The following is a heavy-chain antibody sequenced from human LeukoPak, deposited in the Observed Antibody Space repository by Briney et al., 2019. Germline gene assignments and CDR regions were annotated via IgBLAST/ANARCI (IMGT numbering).Heavy chain of an antibody. CDR1: GFTFSSYA. D-gene: IGHD4-17*01. CDR3: AKDPAYGDYGNFDY. Sequence: GGSLRLSCAASGFTFSSYAMSWVRQAPGKGLEWVSAISGSGGSTYYADSVKGRFTISRDNSKNTLYLKMNSLRAEDTAVYYCAKDPAYGDYGNFDYWGQGTLVTVSS. V-gene: IGHV3-23*01. J-gene: IGHJ4*02. CDR2: ISGSGGST.